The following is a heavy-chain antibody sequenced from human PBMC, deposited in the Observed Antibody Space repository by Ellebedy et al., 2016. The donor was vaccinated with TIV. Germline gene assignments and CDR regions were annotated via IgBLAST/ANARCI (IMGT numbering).Heavy chain of an antibody. CDR2: IDPSDSYT. J-gene: IGHJ4*02. CDR1: GYSFTSYW. CDR3: ARPDGGNSDFDY. D-gene: IGHD4-23*01. Sequence: GESLKISXKGSGYSFTSYWITWVRQMPGKGLEWMGRIDPSDSYTNYSPSFQGHVTISADKSISTAYLQWSSLKASDSAMYYCARPDGGNSDFDYWGQGTLVTVSS. V-gene: IGHV5-10-1*01.